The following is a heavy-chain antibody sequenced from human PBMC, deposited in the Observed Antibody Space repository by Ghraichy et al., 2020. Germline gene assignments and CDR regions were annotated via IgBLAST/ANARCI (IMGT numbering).Heavy chain of an antibody. V-gene: IGHV4-61*01. CDR3: ARADQGAAGTLVRHHWVLDY. J-gene: IGHJ4*02. D-gene: IGHD6-13*01. CDR2: IFYSGST. CDR1: GGSVTGDSYY. Sequence: SETLSLTCTVSGGSVTGDSYYWSWIRQPPGKGLEWIGDIFYSGSTNYNPSLNSRVTISVDTSKNQFSLKLSSVTAADTAVYYCARADQGAAGTLVRHHWVLDYWGQGTLVTVSS.